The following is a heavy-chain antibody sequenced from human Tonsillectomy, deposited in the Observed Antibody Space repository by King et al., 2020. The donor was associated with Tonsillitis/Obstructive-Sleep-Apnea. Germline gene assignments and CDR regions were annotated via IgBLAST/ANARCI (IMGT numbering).Heavy chain of an antibody. CDR3: ATYAGGDYLAAAFDI. J-gene: IGHJ3*02. CDR2: FDPEDGET. Sequence: VQLVQSGAEVKKPGASVKVSCKVSGYILTELSMDWVRQAPGKGLEWMGGFDPEDGETVYAQKFQGRVTMTEDTSTDTAYMELSSLRSEDTAVYYCATYAGGDYLAAAFDIWGQGTMVTVSS. CDR1: GYILTELS. D-gene: IGHD4-17*01. V-gene: IGHV1-24*01.